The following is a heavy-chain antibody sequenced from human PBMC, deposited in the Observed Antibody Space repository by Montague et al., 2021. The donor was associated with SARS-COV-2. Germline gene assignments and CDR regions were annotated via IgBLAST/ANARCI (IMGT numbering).Heavy chain of an antibody. D-gene: IGHD6-13*01. V-gene: IGHV4-39*01. CDR1: GGSISNSSYY. CDR3: ARQLSLTSGTGFDY. Sequence: SETLSLTCTVSGGSISNSSYYCGWIRQPPGKGLEWVGRFFYPGSTSYKSSLISRVTLSGDTSKNQVSLSLTSVTAADTAVYFCARQLSLTSGTGFDYWGQGTVVTVSS. CDR2: FFYPGST. J-gene: IGHJ4*02.